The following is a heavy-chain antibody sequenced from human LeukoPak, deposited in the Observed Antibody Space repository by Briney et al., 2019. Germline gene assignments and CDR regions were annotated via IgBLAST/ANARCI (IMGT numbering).Heavy chain of an antibody. D-gene: IGHD3-3*01. V-gene: IGHV1-3*01. CDR3: ARAGYYDFWSGYYPY. J-gene: IGHJ4*02. CDR2: INAGNGNT. CDR1: GYTFTIYA. Sequence: ASVKVSCKASGYTFTIYAMHWVRQAPGQRLEWMGWINAGNGNTKYSQKFQGRVTITRDTSASTAYMELSSLRSEDTAVYYCARAGYYDFWSGYYPYWGQGTLVTVS.